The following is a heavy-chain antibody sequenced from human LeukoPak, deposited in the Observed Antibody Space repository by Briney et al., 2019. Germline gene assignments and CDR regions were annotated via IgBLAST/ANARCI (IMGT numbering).Heavy chain of an antibody. D-gene: IGHD3-10*01. Sequence: SQTLSPTCTVSGDSISSTSYYWDWIRQPPGKGLEWIGSIYNSGTTYYNPSLKSRVTISVDTSKNQFSLKVSSVTAADTAVYYCASRVYGLGSFNYWGQGTLVTVSS. CDR2: IYNSGTT. CDR1: GDSISSTSYY. CDR3: ASRVYGLGSFNY. J-gene: IGHJ4*01. V-gene: IGHV4-39*01.